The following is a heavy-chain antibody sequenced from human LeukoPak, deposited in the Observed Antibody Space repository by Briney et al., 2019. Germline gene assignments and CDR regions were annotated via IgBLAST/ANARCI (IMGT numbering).Heavy chain of an antibody. CDR2: INAGNGYT. D-gene: IGHD1-26*01. CDR1: GYTFTNYT. J-gene: IGHJ4*02. CDR3: ARQSGNIVGATFDY. V-gene: IGHV1-3*01. Sequence: ASVKVSCKASGYTFTNYTIHWLRQAPGQRLEWMGWINAGNGYTKYSQKFQGSVTISRDTSASTAYMELSSLRSEDTAVYYCARQSGNIVGATFDYWGQGTLVTVSS.